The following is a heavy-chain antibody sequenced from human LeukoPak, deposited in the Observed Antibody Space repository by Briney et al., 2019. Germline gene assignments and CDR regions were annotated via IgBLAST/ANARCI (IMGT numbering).Heavy chain of an antibody. J-gene: IGHJ3*02. CDR2: IYHSGST. CDR1: GGSISSGGYS. D-gene: IGHD2-15*01. V-gene: IGHV4-30-2*01. Sequence: PSQTLSLTCAVSGGSISSGGYSWSWIRQPPGKGLEWIGYIYHSGSTYYNPSLKSRVTISVDRSKNQFSLKLSSVTAADTAVYYCARESQGYCSGGSCYGSYAFDIWGQGTMVTVSS. CDR3: ARESQGYCSGGSCYGSYAFDI.